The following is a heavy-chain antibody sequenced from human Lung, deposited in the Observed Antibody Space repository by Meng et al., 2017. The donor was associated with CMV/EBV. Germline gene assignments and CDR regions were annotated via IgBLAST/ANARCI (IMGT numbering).Heavy chain of an antibody. CDR2: INSDGSST. J-gene: IGHJ4*02. Sequence: GESXKISCAASGFTFSSYWMHWVRQAPGKGLVWVSRINSDGSSTSYADSVKGRFTISRDNAKNTLYLQMNSLRPEDTALYYCAKDMKMGWGGWFAYFDYWGQGXLVTASS. V-gene: IGHV3-74*01. D-gene: IGHD2-15*01. CDR3: AKDMKMGWGGWFAYFDY. CDR1: GFTFSSYW.